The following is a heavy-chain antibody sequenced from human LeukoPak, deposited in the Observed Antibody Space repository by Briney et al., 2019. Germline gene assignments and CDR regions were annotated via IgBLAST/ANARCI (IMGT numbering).Heavy chain of an antibody. Sequence: SETLSLTCAVYGGSFSGYYWGWIRQPPGKGLEWIGEINHSGSTNYNPSLKSRVTISVDTSKNQFSLKLSSVTAADTAVYYCAKSPRGYCSSASCYTRGRPRWFDPWGQGTLVTVSS. CDR3: AKSPRGYCSSASCYTRGRPRWFDP. V-gene: IGHV4-34*01. J-gene: IGHJ5*02. CDR2: INHSGST. D-gene: IGHD2-2*02. CDR1: GGSFSGYY.